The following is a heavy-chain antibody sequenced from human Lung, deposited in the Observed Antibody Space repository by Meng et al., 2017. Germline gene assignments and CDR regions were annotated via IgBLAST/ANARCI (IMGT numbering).Heavy chain of an antibody. CDR1: GNTLTSHA. J-gene: IGHJ4*02. CDR2: TNAGNGNT. CDR3: ARGDYCGGDCYWFDY. Sequence: QLGRSWARGKKAGASTKSSCQAYGNTLTSHAMHWVRQAPGQRLEGMGRTNAGNGNTKYSRKFQGRVTITRDTSASTAYMELSSLRSEDTAVYYCARGDYCGGDCYWFDYWGQGTLVTVSS. D-gene: IGHD2-21*02. V-gene: IGHV1-3*01.